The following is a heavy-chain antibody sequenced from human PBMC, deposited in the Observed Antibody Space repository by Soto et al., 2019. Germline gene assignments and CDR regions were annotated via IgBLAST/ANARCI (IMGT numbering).Heavy chain of an antibody. J-gene: IGHJ6*02. CDR1: GFTFSSYA. Sequence: LRLSCAASGFTFSSYAMHWVRQAPGKGLEWVAVIWYDGSKKYYADSVKGRFTISRDNSNNTLYLQMNSLRAEDTAVYYCARGSKDYYGLDVWGQGTTVTVSS. CDR2: IWYDGSKK. CDR3: ARGSKDYYGLDV. V-gene: IGHV3-33*01.